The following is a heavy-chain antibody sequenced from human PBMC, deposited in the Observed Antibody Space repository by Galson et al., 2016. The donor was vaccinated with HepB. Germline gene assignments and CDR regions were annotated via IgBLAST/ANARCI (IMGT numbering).Heavy chain of an antibody. J-gene: IGHJ4*02. CDR3: ARRVGSGWTELDY. CDR1: GYSFTDYW. CDR2: IDPSDSYT. V-gene: IGHV5-10-1*01. D-gene: IGHD6-19*01. Sequence: QSGAEVKKPGESLRISCKGSGYSFTDYWINWVRQMPGKGLEWMGRIDPSDSYTNYSPSFQGHVTISVDKSISTAYLQWNSLKASDTAMYYCARRVGSGWTELDYWGQGTLVTVSS.